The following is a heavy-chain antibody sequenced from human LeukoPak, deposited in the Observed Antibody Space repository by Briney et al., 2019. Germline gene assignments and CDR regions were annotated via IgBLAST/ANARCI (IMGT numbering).Heavy chain of an antibody. D-gene: IGHD3-3*01. V-gene: IGHV4-34*01. Sequence: PSETLSLTCAVYGGSFSGYYWNWIRQPPGKGLEWTGEINHGGSTNYNPSLKSRVITSVDMSKNQFSLKLSSVTAADTAVYYCVRGDFWSGFRRGWFDPWGQGTLVTVSS. CDR2: INHGGST. CDR1: GGSFSGYY. J-gene: IGHJ5*02. CDR3: VRGDFWSGFRRGWFDP.